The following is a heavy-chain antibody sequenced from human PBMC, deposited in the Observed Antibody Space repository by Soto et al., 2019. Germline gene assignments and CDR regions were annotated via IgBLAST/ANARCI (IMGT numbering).Heavy chain of an antibody. Sequence: AAVKVSCKASGYTFTGYYMHWVRQAPGQGLEWMGWINPNSGGTNYAQKFQGWVTMTRDTSISTAYMELSRLRSDDTAVYYCARDSGPPXTYDFWSGYYTDRYFDYWGQGTLVTVSS. CDR2: INPNSGGT. J-gene: IGHJ4*02. D-gene: IGHD3-3*01. V-gene: IGHV1-2*04. CDR3: ARDSGPPXTYDFWSGYYTDRYFDY. CDR1: GYTFTGYY.